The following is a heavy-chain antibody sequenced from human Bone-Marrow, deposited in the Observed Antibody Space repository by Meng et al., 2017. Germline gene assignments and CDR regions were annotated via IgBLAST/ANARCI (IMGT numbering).Heavy chain of an antibody. CDR2: ARNKAKSSTA. J-gene: IGHJ4*02. CDR3: VRVTKDCSGASCYPYSFDY. V-gene: IGHV3-72*01. CDR1: GFTFSNHY. Sequence: GESLKISCAASGFTFSNHYMDWVRQAPGKGLEWVGRARNKAKSSTAEYAASVKGRFTISRDDSKNSLYLQMNSLKTEDTAVYDCVRVTKDCSGASCYPYSFDYWGQGTLVTVSS. D-gene: IGHD2-15*01.